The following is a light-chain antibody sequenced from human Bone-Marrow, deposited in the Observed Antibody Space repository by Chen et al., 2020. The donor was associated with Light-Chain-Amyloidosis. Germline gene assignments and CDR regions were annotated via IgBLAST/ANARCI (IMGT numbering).Light chain of an antibody. Sequence: SYVLTQPSSVSLAPGQTATIACGGNNIGFTSVHWYQQTPGQAPLLVVYDDSDRPSGIPGRLSGSNSGNTATLTISRGEAGEEADYYCQVWDRSSDRPVFGGGTKLTVL. J-gene: IGLJ3*02. CDR1: NIGFTS. CDR2: DDS. V-gene: IGLV3-21*02. CDR3: QVWDRSSDRPV.